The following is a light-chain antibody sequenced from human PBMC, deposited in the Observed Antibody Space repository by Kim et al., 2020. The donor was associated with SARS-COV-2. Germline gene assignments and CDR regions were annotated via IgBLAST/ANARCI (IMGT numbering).Light chain of an antibody. CDR3: QKYNNVPLT. CDR2: GAS. Sequence: AAIGDRLTITCRAREGTGDYVAWYQQKPGKLPNLLISGASTLEEGVPSRFSGSRSGTHYTFTISSLQPEDVATYYCQKYNNVPLTFGGGTKVDIK. J-gene: IGKJ4*01. V-gene: IGKV1-27*01. CDR1: EGTGDY.